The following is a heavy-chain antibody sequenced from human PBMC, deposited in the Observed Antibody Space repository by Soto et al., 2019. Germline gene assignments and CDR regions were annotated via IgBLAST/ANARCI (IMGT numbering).Heavy chain of an antibody. CDR1: GFTVSSNY. D-gene: IGHD6-19*01. CDR2: VYSAGNT. V-gene: IGHV3-53*01. J-gene: IGHJ1*01. Sequence: EVQLVESGGGLIQPGGSLRLSCAASGFTVSSNYMGWVRQAPGQGLEYVSVVYSAGNTYYADSVKGRFTISRDSSENTLFLQMNSLRAEDTAVYFCARAVGSSGGGAEYCQHWGQGTLVTVSS. CDR3: ARAVGSSGGGAEYCQH.